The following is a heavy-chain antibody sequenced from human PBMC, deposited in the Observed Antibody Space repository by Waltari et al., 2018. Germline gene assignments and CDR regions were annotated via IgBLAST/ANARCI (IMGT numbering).Heavy chain of an antibody. V-gene: IGHV1-69*02. CDR3: ARPSTQIAAAGDHYYYYYMDV. CDR2: IIPILGIA. D-gene: IGHD6-13*01. CDR1: GGTFSSYT. J-gene: IGHJ6*03. Sequence: QVQLVQSGAEVKKPGSSVKFSCKASGGTFSSYTISWVRQAPGQGLEWMGRIIPILGIANYAQKFQGRVTITADKSTSTAYMELSSLRSEDTAVYYCARPSTQIAAAGDHYYYYYMDVWGKGTTVTVSS.